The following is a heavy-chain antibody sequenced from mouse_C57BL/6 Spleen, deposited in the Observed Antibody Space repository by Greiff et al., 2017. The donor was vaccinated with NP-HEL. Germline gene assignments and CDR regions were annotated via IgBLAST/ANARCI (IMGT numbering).Heavy chain of an antibody. CDR1: GYTFTSYW. J-gene: IGHJ4*01. CDR2: IHPNSGST. V-gene: IGHV1-64*01. CDR3: ARYREGYAMDY. Sequence: QVHVKQPGAELVKPGASVKLSCKASGYTFTSYWMHWVKQRPGQGLEWIGMIHPNSGSTNYNEKFRSKATLTVDKSSSTAYMQLSSLTSEDSAVYYCARYREGYAMDYWGQGTSVTVSS.